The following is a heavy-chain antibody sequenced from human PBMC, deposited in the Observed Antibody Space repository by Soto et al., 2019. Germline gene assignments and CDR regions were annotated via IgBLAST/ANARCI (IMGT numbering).Heavy chain of an antibody. CDR1: GYSFTSYW. CDR2: IDPSDSYT. D-gene: IGHD3-3*01. V-gene: IGHV5-10-1*01. CDR3: ARLSVLRFLEWYPKFDP. Sequence: PGESLKISCNGSGYSFTSYWISWVRQMPGKGLEWMGRIDPSDSYTNYSPSLQGHVTISADKSISTAYLQWSSLKASDTAMYYCARLSVLRFLEWYPKFDPWGQGTLVTVSS. J-gene: IGHJ5*02.